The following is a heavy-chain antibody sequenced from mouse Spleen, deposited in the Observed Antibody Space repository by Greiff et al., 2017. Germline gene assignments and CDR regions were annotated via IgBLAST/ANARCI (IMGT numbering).Heavy chain of an antibody. CDR1: GYTFTDYE. Sequence: QVQLQQSGAELVRPGASVTLSCKASGYTFTDYEMHWVKQTPVHGLEWIGAIDPETGGTAYNQKFKGKAILTADKSSSTAYMELRSLTSEDSAVYYCTRKNYGYDYWGQGTTLTVSS. CDR3: TRKNYGYDY. J-gene: IGHJ2*01. D-gene: IGHD1-2*01. V-gene: IGHV1-15*01. CDR2: IDPETGGT.